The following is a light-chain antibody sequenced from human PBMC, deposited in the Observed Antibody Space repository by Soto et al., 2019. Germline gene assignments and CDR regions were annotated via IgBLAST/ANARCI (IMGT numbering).Light chain of an antibody. Sequence: QSALTQPASVSGSPGQSITISCTGNSYDVGGYDYVSWFQQHPGQAPKLIIYEVTYRPSGVSNRFSGSKSGNTASLTISGLQAEDEADYYCSSYTSRSTLVFGGGTKLTVL. CDR1: SYDVGGYDY. CDR2: EVT. V-gene: IGLV2-14*01. J-gene: IGLJ2*01. CDR3: SSYTSRSTLV.